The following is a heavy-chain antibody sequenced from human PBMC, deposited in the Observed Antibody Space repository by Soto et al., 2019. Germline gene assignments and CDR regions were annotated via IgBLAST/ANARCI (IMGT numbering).Heavy chain of an antibody. D-gene: IGHD6-6*01. CDR1: GGSFSGYY. V-gene: IGHV4-34*01. CDR3: ARGSSSSSVGDYYYGMDV. Sequence: SETLSLTCAVYGGSFSGYYWSWIRQPPGKGLEWIGEINHSGSTNYNPSLKSRVIISVDTSKNQFSLKLSSVTAADTAVYYCARGSSSSSVGDYYYGMDVWGQGTTVTVSS. CDR2: INHSGST. J-gene: IGHJ6*02.